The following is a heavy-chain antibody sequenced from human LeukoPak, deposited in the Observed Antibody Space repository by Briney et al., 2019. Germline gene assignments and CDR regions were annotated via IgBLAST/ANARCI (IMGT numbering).Heavy chain of an antibody. D-gene: IGHD2-2*01. CDR3: VCGDIVVVPAAISAFDI. CDR1: GGSISSGGYY. Sequence: SETLSLTCTVSGGSISSGGYYWSSIRQHPGRGLGWIAYIYYSGSTYYNPSLKSRVTISVDTSKNQFSLKLSFVTAADTAVYYCVCGDIVVVPAAISAFDIWGQGTMVTVSS. V-gene: IGHV4-31*03. CDR2: IYYSGST. J-gene: IGHJ3*02.